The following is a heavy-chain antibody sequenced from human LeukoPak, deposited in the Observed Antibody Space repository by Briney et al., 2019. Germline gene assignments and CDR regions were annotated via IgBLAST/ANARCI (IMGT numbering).Heavy chain of an antibody. V-gene: IGHV3-23*01. D-gene: IGHD6-6*01. CDR1: GFTFNNYA. CDR2: VSASGGYT. J-gene: IGHJ4*02. CDR3: ARERYSSLSPFDH. Sequence: PGGSLRLSCAASGFTFNNYAMRWVRQAPGKGFEWVSTVSASGGYTYYADSVKGRFTISRDNSKNTLYLQMNSLRAEDTAVYYCARERYSSLSPFDHWGQGTLVTVSS.